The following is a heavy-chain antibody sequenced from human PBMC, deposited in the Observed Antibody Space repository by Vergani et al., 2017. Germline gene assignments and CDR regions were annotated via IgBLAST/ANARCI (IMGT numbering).Heavy chain of an antibody. J-gene: IGHJ4*02. CDR3: AADPSGGQQLTNFDY. Sequence: QMQLVQSGPEVKKPGTSVKVSCKASGFTFTSSAMQWVRQARGKRLEWIGWIVVGSGNTNYAQKFQERVTITRDMSTSTAYMELSSLRSEDTAVYYCAADPSGGQQLTNFDYWGQGTLVTVSS. CDR1: GFTFTSSA. CDR2: IVVGSGNT. D-gene: IGHD6-13*01. V-gene: IGHV1-58*02.